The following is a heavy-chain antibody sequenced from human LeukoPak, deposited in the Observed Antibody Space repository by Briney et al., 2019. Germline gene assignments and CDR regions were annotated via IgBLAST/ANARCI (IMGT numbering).Heavy chain of an antibody. CDR1: GGSISSYY. CDR2: IYHSGSA. V-gene: IGHV4-59*08. CDR3: ARYGAPSYCGGDCYHYYFDY. D-gene: IGHD2-21*02. J-gene: IGHJ4*02. Sequence: SEALSLTCTVSGGSISSYYWSWIRQPPGKGLEWIGYIYHSGSANYNPSLKSRVTISVDTSENQFSLKLSSVTAADTAVYYCARYGAPSYCGGDCYHYYFDYWGQGTLVTVSS.